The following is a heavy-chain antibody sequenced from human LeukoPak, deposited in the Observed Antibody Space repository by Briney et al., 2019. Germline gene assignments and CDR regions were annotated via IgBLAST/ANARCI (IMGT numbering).Heavy chain of an antibody. V-gene: IGHV3-49*04. CDR3: TRDRGSSTLGDY. Sequence: PGGSLRLSCTGSGFTFGDYAINWVRQAPVKGLEWVGFIRSKAFGETAEYAASVKGRFTISRDDSKSIAYLQMNSLKTEDTAVYYCTRDRGSSTLGDYWGQGALVTVSS. J-gene: IGHJ4*02. CDR2: IRSKAFGETA. CDR1: GFTFGDYA. D-gene: IGHD7-27*01.